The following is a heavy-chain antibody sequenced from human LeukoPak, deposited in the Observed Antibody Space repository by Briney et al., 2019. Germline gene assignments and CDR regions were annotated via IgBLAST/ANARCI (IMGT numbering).Heavy chain of an antibody. CDR3: ARVGNYGSGPYFFDY. D-gene: IGHD6-25*01. CDR2: IYHSGST. CDR1: GGSISSGGYY. Sequence: SETLSLTCTVSGGSISSGGYYWSWIRQPPGKGLEWIGYIYHSGSTYYNPSLKSRVTISVDRSKNQFSLKLSSVTAADTAVYYCARVGNYGSGPYFFDYWGQGTLVTVSS. J-gene: IGHJ4*02. V-gene: IGHV4-30-2*01.